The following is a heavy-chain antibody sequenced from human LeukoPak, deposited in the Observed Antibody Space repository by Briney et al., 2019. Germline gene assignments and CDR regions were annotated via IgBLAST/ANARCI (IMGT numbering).Heavy chain of an antibody. Sequence: GGSLRLSCAASRFPFSSFAFHWVRQAPGKGLEWVAVISHDGSTNHYADSVKGRFTISRDSSNNSLYLQMTSLSAEDTAVYYCARARGKWHLLPLDYWGQGALVTVSS. CDR1: RFPFSSFA. CDR3: ARARGKWHLLPLDY. D-gene: IGHD5-12*01. CDR2: ISHDGSTN. J-gene: IGHJ4*02. V-gene: IGHV3-30*04.